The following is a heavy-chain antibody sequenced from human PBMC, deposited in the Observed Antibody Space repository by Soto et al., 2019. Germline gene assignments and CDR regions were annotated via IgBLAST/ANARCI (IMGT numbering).Heavy chain of an antibody. J-gene: IGHJ6*02. CDR1: GGSISSNKW. CDR2: IYHSGST. V-gene: IGHV4-4*02. CDR3: ARDDHIVVVPTSLGAMDV. D-gene: IGHD2-2*01. Sequence: PSEILSLTCAVYGGSISSNKWWSWVRQPPGKGLEWIGEIYHSGSTNYNPSLKSRLTISLEKSKNQFSLKLTSVTAADSAVYYCARDDHIVVVPTSLGAMDVWVQGTTVTVSS.